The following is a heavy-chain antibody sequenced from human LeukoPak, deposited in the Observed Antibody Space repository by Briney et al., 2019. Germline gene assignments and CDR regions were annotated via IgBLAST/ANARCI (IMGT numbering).Heavy chain of an antibody. CDR3: ARPGIAVAGMVY. J-gene: IGHJ4*02. CDR2: INHSGST. V-gene: IGHV4-34*01. Sequence: PSETLSLTCAVYGGSFSGYYWSWIRQPPGKGLEWIGEINHSGSTNYNPSLKSRVTISVDTSKNQFSLKLSSVTAADTAVYYCARPGIAVAGMVYWGQGSLVIVSS. D-gene: IGHD6-19*01. CDR1: GGSFSGYY.